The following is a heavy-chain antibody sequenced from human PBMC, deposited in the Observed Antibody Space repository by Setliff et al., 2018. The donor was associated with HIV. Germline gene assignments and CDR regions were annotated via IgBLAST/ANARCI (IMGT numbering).Heavy chain of an antibody. D-gene: IGHD3-3*01. Sequence: ASVKVSCKASGGPFSSYSITWVRQAPGQGLEWMGWISGHNGYTNYAQKVQDRVTMTTDTSTSTAYMEVRSLRSDDTAVYYCARIVLEWLLTPNAFDMWGQGTMVTVSS. CDR1: GGPFSSYS. CDR3: ARIVLEWLLTPNAFDM. CDR2: ISGHNGYT. J-gene: IGHJ3*02. V-gene: IGHV1-18*01.